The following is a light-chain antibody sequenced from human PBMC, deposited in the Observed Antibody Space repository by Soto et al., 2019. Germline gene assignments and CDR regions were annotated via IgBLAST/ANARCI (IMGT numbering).Light chain of an antibody. CDR3: QQRSNWPLT. CDR1: QSVSSY. CDR2: DTS. J-gene: IGKJ4*01. Sequence: EIVLTQSPATLSLSPGERATLSCRASQSVSSYLAWYQQKPGQAPRLLIYDTSNRATGIPARFNGGGSGTDVTLTISSLEPEDFAVYYCQQRSNWPLTFGGGTKVEIK. V-gene: IGKV3-11*01.